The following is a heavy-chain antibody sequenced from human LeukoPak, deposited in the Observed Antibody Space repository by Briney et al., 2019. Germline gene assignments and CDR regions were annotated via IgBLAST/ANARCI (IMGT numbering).Heavy chain of an antibody. CDR2: ISSSSSYI. Sequence: PGGSLRLSCAASGFTFSSYSMNWVRQAPGKGLEWVSSISSSSSYIYYADSVKGRFTISRDNAKNSLYLQMNSLRGEDTAVYFCARVSSAVTGYWYLNLWGRGTLVTVSS. CDR1: GFTFSSYS. V-gene: IGHV3-21*01. J-gene: IGHJ2*01. D-gene: IGHD6-19*01. CDR3: ARVSSAVTGYWYLNL.